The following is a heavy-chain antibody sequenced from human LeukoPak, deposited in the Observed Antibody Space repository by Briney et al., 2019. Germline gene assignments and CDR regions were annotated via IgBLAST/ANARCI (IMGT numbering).Heavy chain of an antibody. J-gene: IGHJ4*02. Sequence: GGSLRLSCAASGFTFSSYAMSWVRQAPGKGPEWVSGISGSGGNTYYADSVKGRFTISRDNAKNSLYLQMNSLRAEDTAVYYCARDGLWTPDYWGQGTLVTVSS. D-gene: IGHD2-21*01. CDR3: ARDGLWTPDY. CDR1: GFTFSSYA. CDR2: ISGSGGNT. V-gene: IGHV3-23*01.